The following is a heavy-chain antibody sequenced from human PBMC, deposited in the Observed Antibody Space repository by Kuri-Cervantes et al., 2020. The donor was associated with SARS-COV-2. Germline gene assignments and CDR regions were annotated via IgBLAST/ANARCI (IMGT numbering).Heavy chain of an antibody. J-gene: IGHJ6*02. CDR2: ISYDGSNK. CDR1: GFTFSSYA. V-gene: IGHV3-30-3*01. CDR3: ARDLGVVVPAIDYGMGV. D-gene: IGHD2-2*01. Sequence: GGSLRLSCAASGFTFSSYAMHWVRQAPGKGLEWVAVISYDGSNKYYADSVKGRFTISRDNSKNTLYLQMNSLRAEDTAVYYCARDLGVVVPAIDYGMGVWGQGTTVTVSS.